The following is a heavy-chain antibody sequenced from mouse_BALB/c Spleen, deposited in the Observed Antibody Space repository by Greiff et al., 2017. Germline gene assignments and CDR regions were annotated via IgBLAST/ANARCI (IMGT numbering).Heavy chain of an antibody. CDR1: GYSITSGYY. CDR3: AICGNPAWFAY. D-gene: IGHD2-1*01. Sequence: EVKLVESGPGLVKPSQSLSLTCSVTGYSITSGYYWNWIRQFPGNKLEWMGYISYDGSNNYNPSLKNRISITRDTSKNQFFLKLNSVTTEDTATYYCAICGNPAWFAYWGQGTLVTVSA. CDR2: ISYDGSN. V-gene: IGHV3-6*02. J-gene: IGHJ3*01.